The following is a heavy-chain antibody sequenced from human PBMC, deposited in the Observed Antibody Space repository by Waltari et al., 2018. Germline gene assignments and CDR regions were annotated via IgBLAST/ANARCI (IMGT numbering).Heavy chain of an antibody. CDR1: GYSISSGYW. CDR3: ANNEWGLPVS. Sequence: QVGLQESGPGLVKPSETLSLTCTVSGYSISSGYWWGWIRQHPGKGLEWVASIHYSGSIQYTPSLRSRVTISADTSKNQFSLRLTSVTAADTAVYYCANNEWGLPVSWGQGALVTVSS. CDR2: IHYSGSI. V-gene: IGHV4-38-2*02. D-gene: IGHD1-26*01. J-gene: IGHJ5*02.